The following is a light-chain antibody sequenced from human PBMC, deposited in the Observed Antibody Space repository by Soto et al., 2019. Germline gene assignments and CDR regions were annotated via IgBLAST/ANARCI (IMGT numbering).Light chain of an antibody. J-gene: IGKJ4*01. Sequence: EIVMTQSPATLSVSPGERATLSCRASQSVNSNLAWYRQKPGQAPRLLISDASTRATGVPARFSGSGSGTEFTLSISRRQFEDSGIYYCQQYNFWPPLTFGGGTKVEIK. CDR3: QQYNFWPPLT. CDR1: QSVNSN. CDR2: DAS. V-gene: IGKV3-15*01.